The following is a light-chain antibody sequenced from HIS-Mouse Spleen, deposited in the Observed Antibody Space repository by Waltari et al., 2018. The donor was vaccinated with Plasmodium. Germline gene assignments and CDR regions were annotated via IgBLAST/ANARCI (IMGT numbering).Light chain of an antibody. V-gene: IGKV1-33*01. CDR2: EAS. CDR1: QDISNY. Sequence: DIQMTQSPSPLSASVGDRVTITCQASQDISNYLNWYQQKPGKAPKLLIYEASNLETGVPSRFSGSGSGTDFTFTISSLQPEDIATYYCQQYDNLPRTFGGGTKVEIK. J-gene: IGKJ4*01. CDR3: QQYDNLPRT.